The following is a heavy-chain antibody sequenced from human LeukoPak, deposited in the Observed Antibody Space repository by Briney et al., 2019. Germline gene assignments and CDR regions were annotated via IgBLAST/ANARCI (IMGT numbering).Heavy chain of an antibody. CDR1: GYIFTSYY. Sequence: ASVKVSCKASGYIFTSYYTHWVRQAPGQGLEWMGIINPSSGSTSYAQKFQDRVKMTRDTSRSTVYMELSSLRSEDTAVYYCARRAGDHYYFDYWGQGTLVTVSS. D-gene: IGHD7-27*01. CDR2: INPSSGST. V-gene: IGHV1-46*01. CDR3: ARRAGDHYYFDY. J-gene: IGHJ4*02.